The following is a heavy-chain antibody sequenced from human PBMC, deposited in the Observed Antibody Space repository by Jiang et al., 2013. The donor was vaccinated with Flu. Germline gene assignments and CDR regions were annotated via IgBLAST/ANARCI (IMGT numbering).Heavy chain of an antibody. J-gene: IGHJ4*02. CDR3: VTSNAGPDEY. Sequence: SGVSIRGGGYYWTWIRQHPGKGLEWIGYMFNSNTGSADYNPSLKSRVTMSADTSKNHLYLKLGSVTAADTAVYYCVTSNAGPDEYWGQGILVTVSS. CDR1: GVSIRGGGYY. CDR2: MFNSNTGSA. V-gene: IGHV4-31*02. D-gene: IGHD2-8*01.